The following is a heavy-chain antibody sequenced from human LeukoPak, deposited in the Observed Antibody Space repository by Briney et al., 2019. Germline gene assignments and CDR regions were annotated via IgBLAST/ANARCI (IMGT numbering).Heavy chain of an antibody. CDR2: INHSGST. Sequence: PSETLSLTCAVYGGSFSGYYWNWIRQPPGKGLEWIGEINHSGSTNYNPPLKSRVTISVDTSKNQFSLKLSSVTAADTAVYYCAGGRGVATRDFDYWGQGTLVTVSS. CDR3: AGGRGVATRDFDY. J-gene: IGHJ4*02. D-gene: IGHD5-12*01. CDR1: GGSFSGYY. V-gene: IGHV4-34*01.